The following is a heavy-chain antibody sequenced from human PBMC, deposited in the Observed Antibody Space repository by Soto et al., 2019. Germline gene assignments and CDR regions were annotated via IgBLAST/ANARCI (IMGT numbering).Heavy chain of an antibody. CDR3: AIISSYGSGYYEPDY. CDR2: IYHSGST. J-gene: IGHJ4*02. V-gene: IGHV4-4*02. CDR1: GGSISSSNW. D-gene: IGHD3-22*01. Sequence: PSETLSLTCAVSGGSISSSNWWSWVRQPPGKGLEWIGEIYHSGSTNYNPSLKSRVTISVDKSKNQFSLKLSSVTAADTAVYYCAIISSYGSGYYEPDYWGQGTLVTVSS.